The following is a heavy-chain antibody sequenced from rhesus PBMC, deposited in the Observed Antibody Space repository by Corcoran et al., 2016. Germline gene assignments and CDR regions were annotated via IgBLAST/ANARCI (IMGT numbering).Heavy chain of an antibody. V-gene: IGHV4-173*01. CDR3: ARLYSSWSDAFDF. D-gene: IGHD6-13*01. Sequence: QVQLQQWGEGLVKPSETLSLTCAVPGGSISSNYWSWIRQPPGKGLEWIGRCSGRRASTDSNPSLKSRVTISTDTSKNQFSLKLSSVTAADTAVYYCARLYSSWSDAFDFWGQGLRVTVSS. J-gene: IGHJ3*01. CDR2: CSGRRAST. CDR1: GGSISSNY.